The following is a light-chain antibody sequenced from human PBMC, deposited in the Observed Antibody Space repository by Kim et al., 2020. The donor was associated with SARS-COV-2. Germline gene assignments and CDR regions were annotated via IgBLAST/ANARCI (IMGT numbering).Light chain of an antibody. J-gene: IGKJ2*01. CDR2: KVS. CDR3: MQGTHWPPLYT. CDR1: RRRVYSDGNTY. V-gene: IGKV2-30*01. Sequence: ASHSCRSSRRRVYSDGNTYLNLLQQRPGQTPRSLLYKVSNRDSGVPDRFSGSGSGTDFTLKISRVEAEDVGVYYCMQGTHWPPLYTFGQGTKLEI.